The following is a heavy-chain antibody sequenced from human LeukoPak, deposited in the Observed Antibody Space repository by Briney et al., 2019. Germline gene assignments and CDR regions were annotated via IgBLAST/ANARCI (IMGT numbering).Heavy chain of an antibody. V-gene: IGHV4-34*01. CDR3: ARGIRYYYGSSTYVPYYFDY. CDR2: INHSGSA. D-gene: IGHD3-22*01. J-gene: IGHJ4*02. CDR1: GGSFSVYY. Sequence: SETLSLTCAAYGGSFSVYYWTWIRHPPGKGLEWIGEINHSGSAKYNPSLKSRVTISVDTSKNQFSLKLTSVTAADTAVYYCARGIRYYYGSSTYVPYYFDYWGQGTLVTVSS.